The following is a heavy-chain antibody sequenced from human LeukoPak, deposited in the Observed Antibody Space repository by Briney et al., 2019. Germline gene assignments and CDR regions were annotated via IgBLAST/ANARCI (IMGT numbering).Heavy chain of an antibody. J-gene: IGHJ3*02. Sequence: GGSLRLSCAASGFTFNNAWMSWVRQAPGKGLVWVSRINSDGSSTSYADSVKGRFTISRDNAKNSLYLQVNSLRAEDTAVYYCARDRGGYDSSGYYSHAFDIWGQGTMVTVSS. CDR2: INSDGSST. V-gene: IGHV3-74*01. D-gene: IGHD3-22*01. CDR1: GFTFNNAW. CDR3: ARDRGGYDSSGYYSHAFDI.